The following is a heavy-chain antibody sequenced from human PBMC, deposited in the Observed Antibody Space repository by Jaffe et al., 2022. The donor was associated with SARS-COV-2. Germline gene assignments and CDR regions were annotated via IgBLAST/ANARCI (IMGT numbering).Heavy chain of an antibody. D-gene: IGHD6-13*01. CDR1: GFSLSTSGVG. Sequence: QITLKESGPTLVKPTQTLTLTCTFSGFSLSTSGVGVGWIRQPPGKALEWLALIYWDDDKRYSPSLKSRLTITKDTSKNQVVLTMTNMDPVDTATYYCAHRPPLYSSSWYREEGKLFYFDYWGQGTLVTVSS. J-gene: IGHJ4*02. CDR2: IYWDDDK. CDR3: AHRPPLYSSSWYREEGKLFYFDY. V-gene: IGHV2-5*02.